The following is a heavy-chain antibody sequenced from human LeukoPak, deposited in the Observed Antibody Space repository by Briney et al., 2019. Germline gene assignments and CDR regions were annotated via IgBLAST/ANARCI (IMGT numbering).Heavy chain of an antibody. Sequence: SETLSLTCAVYGGSFSGYYWSWIRQPPGKGLEWIGEINHSGSTNYNPSLKSRVTISVDTSKNQFSLKLSSVTAADTAVYYCARTGYYYYYMDVWGKGTTVTVSS. CDR3: ARTGYYYYYMDV. D-gene: IGHD3-10*01. CDR2: INHSGST. CDR1: GGSFSGYY. V-gene: IGHV4-34*01. J-gene: IGHJ6*03.